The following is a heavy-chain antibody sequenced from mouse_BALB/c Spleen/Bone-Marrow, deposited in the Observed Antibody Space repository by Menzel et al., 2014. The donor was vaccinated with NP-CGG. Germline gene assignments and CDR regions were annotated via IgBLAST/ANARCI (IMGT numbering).Heavy chain of an antibody. V-gene: IGHV4-1*02. J-gene: IGHJ4*01. D-gene: IGHD1-1*01. CDR3: ARLGYYGAMDY. Sequence: EVQRVESGGGLVQPGGSLKLSCAASGFDFSRYWMSWVRQAPGKGLEWIGETNPDSSTINYTPSLKDKFIISRDNAKNTLYLQMSKVRSEDTALYYCARLGYYGAMDYWGQGTSVTVSS. CDR2: TNPDSSTI. CDR1: GFDFSRYW.